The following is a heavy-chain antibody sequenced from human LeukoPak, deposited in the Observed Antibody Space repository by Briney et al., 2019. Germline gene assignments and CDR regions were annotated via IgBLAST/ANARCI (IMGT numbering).Heavy chain of an antibody. CDR2: MHYSGST. Sequence: SETLSLTCTVSSGSITSHYWSWIRQSPGKGLEWIGYMHYSGSTNYNSSLKSRVTISVDTSKNQFSLRLNSVTAADTVVYYCARLHHDYGSGTYGEAYNYYMDVWGKGTTVTVSS. V-gene: IGHV4-59*11. CDR3: ARLHHDYGSGTYGEAYNYYMDV. J-gene: IGHJ6*03. D-gene: IGHD3-10*01. CDR1: SGSITSHY.